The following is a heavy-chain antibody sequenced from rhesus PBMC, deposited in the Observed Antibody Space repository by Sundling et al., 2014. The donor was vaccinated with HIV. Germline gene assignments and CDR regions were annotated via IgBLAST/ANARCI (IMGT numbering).Heavy chain of an antibody. CDR3: AKGGYWSEQKGIDY. CDR1: GFTFSTYA. V-gene: IGHV3-103*01. D-gene: IGHD3-22*01. CDR2: ISSGAGT. J-gene: IGHJ4*01. Sequence: EVQLVESGGGLAKPGGSLRLSCAASGFTFSTYAMHWVRQAPGKGLEWVSAISSGAGTYYADSVKGRFTISRDNSKNTLSLQMNSLRAEDTAVYYCAKGGYWSEQKGIDYWGQGVLVTVSS.